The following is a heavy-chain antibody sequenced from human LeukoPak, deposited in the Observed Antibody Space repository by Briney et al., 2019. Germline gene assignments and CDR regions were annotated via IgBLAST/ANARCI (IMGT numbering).Heavy chain of an antibody. V-gene: IGHV3-23*01. CDR1: EFTFSTFD. CDR2: ISGSGNYT. CDR3: AKGMSYDFWSGYHPLDY. Sequence: GGSLRLSCVASEFTFSTFDMSWVRQAPGKGLEWVSTISGSGNYTFYADSVKGRFTISRDNSKNTLYLQMNSLRAEDTAVYYCAKGMSYDFWSGYHPLDYWGQGTLVTVSS. J-gene: IGHJ4*02. D-gene: IGHD3-3*01.